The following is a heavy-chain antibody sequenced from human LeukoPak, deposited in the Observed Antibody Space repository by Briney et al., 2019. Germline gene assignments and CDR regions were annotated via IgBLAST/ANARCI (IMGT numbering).Heavy chain of an antibody. CDR2: ISAYNGNT. J-gene: IGHJ6*03. V-gene: IGHV1-18*01. CDR3: ARDLITIFGVVISHYYMDV. CDR1: GYTFTSYG. Sequence: VASVKVSCXASGYTFTSYGISWVRQAPGQGLEWMGWISAYNGNTNYAQKLQGRVTMTTDTSTSTAYMELRSLRSDDTAVYYCARDLITIFGVVISHYYMDVWGKGTTVTVSS. D-gene: IGHD3-3*01.